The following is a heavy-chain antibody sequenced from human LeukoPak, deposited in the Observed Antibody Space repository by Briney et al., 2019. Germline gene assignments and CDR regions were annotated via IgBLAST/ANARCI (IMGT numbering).Heavy chain of an antibody. D-gene: IGHD4-17*01. CDR1: GFTFSSYA. J-gene: IGHJ4*02. Sequence: GFPRLPCAASGFTFSSYAMPWVRQAPGKGLGWVSSISSDSSYIYYADAVHGRFTVSRDNAKYSLYLQMNSLRAEDTAVYYCVRGSYGAYDYWGQGSLVTVSS. V-gene: IGHV3-21*01. CDR2: ISSDSSYI. CDR3: VRGSYGAYDY.